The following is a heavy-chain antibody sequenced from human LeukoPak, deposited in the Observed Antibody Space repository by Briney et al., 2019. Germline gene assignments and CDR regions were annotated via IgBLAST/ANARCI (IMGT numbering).Heavy chain of an antibody. CDR1: GYSISSGYY. J-gene: IGHJ4*02. Sequence: SETLSLTCTVSGYSISSGYYWGWIRQPPGKGLEWIGSIYHSGSTYYNPSLKRRVTISVDPSKNQFSLKLSSVTAADTAVYYCARDGYYYDSRVVVGYWGQGTLVTVSS. CDR3: ARDGYYYDSRVVVGY. D-gene: IGHD3-22*01. V-gene: IGHV4-38-2*02. CDR2: IYHSGST.